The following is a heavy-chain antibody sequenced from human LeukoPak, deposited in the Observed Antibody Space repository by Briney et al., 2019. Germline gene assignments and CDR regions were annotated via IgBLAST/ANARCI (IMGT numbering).Heavy chain of an antibody. CDR3: AHAITIFGGRNLQRRRKGGYFDY. V-gene: IGHV2-5*02. J-gene: IGHJ4*02. CDR2: IYWDDDK. CDR1: GFSLSTSGVG. D-gene: IGHD3-3*01. Sequence: SGPTLVNPTQTLTLTCTFSGFSLSTSGVGVGWIRQPPGKALEWLALIYWDDDKRYSPSLKSGLTITKDTSKNQVVLTMTNMDPVDTATYYCAHAITIFGGRNLQRRRKGGYFDYWGQGTLVTVSS.